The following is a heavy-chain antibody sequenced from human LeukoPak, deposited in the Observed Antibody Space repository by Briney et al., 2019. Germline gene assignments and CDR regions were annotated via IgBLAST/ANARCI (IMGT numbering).Heavy chain of an antibody. CDR3: ARDGFVGAADY. V-gene: IGHV3-21*01. J-gene: IGHJ4*02. CDR2: ISSSSSYI. D-gene: IGHD6-13*01. CDR1: GFTFSSYS. Sequence: GGSLRLSCAASGFTFSSYSMNWVRQAPGKGLEWVSSISSSSSYIYYADSVKGRFTISRGNAKNSLYLQMNSLRAEDTAVYYCARDGFVGAADYWGQGTLVTVSS.